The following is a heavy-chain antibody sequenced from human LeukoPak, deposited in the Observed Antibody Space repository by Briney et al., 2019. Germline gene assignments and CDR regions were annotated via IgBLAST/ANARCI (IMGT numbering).Heavy chain of an antibody. J-gene: IGHJ4*02. CDR2: SRNKAKSYTT. CDR1: GFTFSDHF. V-gene: IGHV3-72*01. CDR3: VRVGSVSGSDYLDY. D-gene: IGHD6-19*01. Sequence: PGGSLSLSCAVSGFTFSDHFLDWVRQAPGKGLEWVGRSRNKAKSYTTEYAASVEGRFTISRDDSKNSLYLQMNSLETEDTAVYYCVRVGSVSGSDYLDYWGQGTLVTVSS.